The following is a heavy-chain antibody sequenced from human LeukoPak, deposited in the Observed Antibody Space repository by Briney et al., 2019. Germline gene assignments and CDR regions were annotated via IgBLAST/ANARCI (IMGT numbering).Heavy chain of an antibody. Sequence: GGSLRLSCAASGFTFSDYYMSWVRQAPGKGLEWVANMKHDGNEKHYVDSVEGRFTISRDNAKSSLYLQMNNLRAEDTAVYYCARDLGHSGYDLYDYWGQGTLVTVSS. CDR3: ARDLGHSGYDLYDY. D-gene: IGHD5-12*01. CDR2: MKHDGNEK. CDR1: GFTFSDYY. J-gene: IGHJ4*02. V-gene: IGHV3-7*01.